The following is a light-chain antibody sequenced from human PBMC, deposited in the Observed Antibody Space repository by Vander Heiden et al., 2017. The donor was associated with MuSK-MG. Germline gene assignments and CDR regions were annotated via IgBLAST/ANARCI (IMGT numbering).Light chain of an antibody. CDR1: QSISSY. J-gene: IGKJ1*01. V-gene: IGKV1-39*01. CDR3: QQSDSTPGT. CDR2: AAS. Sequence: DIQMTQSPCSLSASVGDRVTITCRASQSISSYLNWYQQKPGKAPKLLIYAASSLQSGVPSRFSGSGSGTDFTLTISSLQPEDFATYCCQQSDSTPGTFGQGTKVETK.